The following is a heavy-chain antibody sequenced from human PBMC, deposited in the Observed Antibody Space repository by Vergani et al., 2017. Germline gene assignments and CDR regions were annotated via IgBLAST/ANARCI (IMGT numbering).Heavy chain of an antibody. V-gene: IGHV3-21*01. CDR3: ASVGATREAFDI. CDR2: ISSSSSYI. Sequence: EVQLVESGGGLVKPGGSLRLSCAASGFTFSSYSMNWVRQAPGKGLEWVSSISSSSSYIYYADSVKGRCTISRDNAKNSLYLQMNSLRAEDTAVYYCASVGATREAFDIWGQGTMVTVSS. D-gene: IGHD1-26*01. CDR1: GFTFSSYS. J-gene: IGHJ3*02.